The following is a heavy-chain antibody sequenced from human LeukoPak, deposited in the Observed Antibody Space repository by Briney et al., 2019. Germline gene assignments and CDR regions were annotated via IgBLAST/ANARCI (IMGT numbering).Heavy chain of an antibody. CDR3: ARDGSATVTTSFLYYYYYGMDV. V-gene: IGHV3-30-3*01. CDR2: ISYDGSDK. D-gene: IGHD4-17*01. CDR1: GFTFSSYA. Sequence: GGSLRLSCAASGFTFSSYAMHWVRQAPGKGLEWVAVISYDGSDKYYADSVKDRFTISRDNSKNTLYLQMNSLRAEDTAVYYCARDGSATVTTSFLYYYYYGMDVWGQGTTVTVSS. J-gene: IGHJ6*02.